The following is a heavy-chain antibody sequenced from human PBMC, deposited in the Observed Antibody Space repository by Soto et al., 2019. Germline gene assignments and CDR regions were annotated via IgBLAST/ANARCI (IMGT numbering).Heavy chain of an antibody. D-gene: IGHD1-1*01. CDR3: AHRREATRWAPDAFDI. J-gene: IGHJ3*02. Sequence: SGPTLVNPTQTLTLTCTFSGFSLSTSGVGVGWIRQPPGEALEWLALIYWNDDKRYSPSLKSRLTITKDTSKNQVVLTMTSMDPVDTATYYCAHRREATRWAPDAFDIWGQGTMATVSS. CDR1: GFSLSTSGVG. V-gene: IGHV2-5*01. CDR2: IYWNDDK.